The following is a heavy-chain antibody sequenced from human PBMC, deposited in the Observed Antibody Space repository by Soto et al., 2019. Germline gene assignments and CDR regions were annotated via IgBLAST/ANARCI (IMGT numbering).Heavy chain of an antibody. CDR3: ARWGTTGGFDL. V-gene: IGHV3-30*19. D-gene: IGHD3-16*01. Sequence: QVQLVESGGGVVQPGTSLRLSCAASGFRFKSFVMHWVRQAPGKGLEWVAFTSYDGNNKDYGDSVKGRFTVSRDTSQNTLHLQMDFLRPEEAALYYCARWGTTGGFDLWGQGTLVSVSS. J-gene: IGHJ4*02. CDR2: TSYDGNNK. CDR1: GFRFKSFV.